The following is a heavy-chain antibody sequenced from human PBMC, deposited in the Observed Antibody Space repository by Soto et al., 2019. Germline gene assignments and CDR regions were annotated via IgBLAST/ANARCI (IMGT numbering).Heavy chain of an antibody. CDR2: IYHSGST. V-gene: IGHV4-39*07. Sequence: SDTLSLTCTVSGGSISSSSYYWGWIRQPPGKGLEWIGYIYHSGSTYYNPSLKSRVTISVDRSKNQFSLKLSSVTAADTAVYYCAREYCTNGVCYYFDYWGQGTLVTVSS. CDR3: AREYCTNGVCYYFDY. D-gene: IGHD2-8*01. J-gene: IGHJ4*02. CDR1: GGSISSSSYY.